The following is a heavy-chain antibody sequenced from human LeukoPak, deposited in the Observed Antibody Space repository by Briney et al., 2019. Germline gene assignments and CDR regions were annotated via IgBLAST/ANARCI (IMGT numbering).Heavy chain of an antibody. J-gene: IGHJ3*02. D-gene: IGHD3-3*01. Sequence: ASVKASCKASGYTFTSYGISWVRQAPGQGLEWMGWINTNTGNPTYAQGFTGRFVFSLDTSVSTAYLQISSLKAEDTAVYYCARDKRKRFLEWLLYRSRDAFDIWGQGTMVTVSS. CDR1: GYTFTSYG. CDR2: INTNTGNP. V-gene: IGHV7-4-1*02. CDR3: ARDKRKRFLEWLLYRSRDAFDI.